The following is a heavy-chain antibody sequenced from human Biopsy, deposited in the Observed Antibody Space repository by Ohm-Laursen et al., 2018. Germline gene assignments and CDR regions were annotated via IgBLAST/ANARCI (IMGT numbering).Heavy chain of an antibody. J-gene: IGHJ6*02. CDR3: ATRVTPVTTLYYYAMDV. CDR1: GVTFNSYA. D-gene: IGHD4-17*01. CDR2: VMPIFGTA. V-gene: IGHV1-69*06. Sequence: GSSVKVSCKTSGVTFNSYAISWVRQAPGQGLEWMGGVMPIFGTASYAQKFQGRVTITADKSTSTAHLDLSSLRSEDTAVYYCATRVTPVTTLYYYAMDVWGQGTTVTVSS.